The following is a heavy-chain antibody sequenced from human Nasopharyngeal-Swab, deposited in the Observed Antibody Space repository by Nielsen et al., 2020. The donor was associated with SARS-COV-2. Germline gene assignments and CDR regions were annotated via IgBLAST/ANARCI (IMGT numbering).Heavy chain of an antibody. CDR3: ARATLWFGEFHFDY. D-gene: IGHD3-10*01. J-gene: IGHJ4*02. CDR2: TYYRSKWYN. Sequence: SETLSLTCAISGDSVSSNSAAWNWMRQSPSRGLEWLGRTYYRSKWYNDYAVSVKSRITINPDTSKNQFSLQLNSVTPEDTAVYYCARATLWFGEFHFDYWGQGTLVTVSS. V-gene: IGHV6-1*01. CDR1: GDSVSSNSAA.